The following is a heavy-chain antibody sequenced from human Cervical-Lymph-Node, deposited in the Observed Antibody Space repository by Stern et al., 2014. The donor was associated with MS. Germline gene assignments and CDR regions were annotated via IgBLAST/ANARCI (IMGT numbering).Heavy chain of an antibody. Sequence: VQLVQSGAEVKKPGSSGQVSCKTSGGTFSNSAFSWIRQAPGQGLEWMGGIIPIFGTATYAQRFQGRVTITAHESTSTAYMELSSLRSEDTALYYCARSAGYYSAMDVWGQGTTVTVSS. D-gene: IGHD3-3*01. V-gene: IGHV1-69*01. J-gene: IGHJ6*02. CDR1: GGTFSNSA. CDR3: ARSAGYYSAMDV. CDR2: IIPIFGTA.